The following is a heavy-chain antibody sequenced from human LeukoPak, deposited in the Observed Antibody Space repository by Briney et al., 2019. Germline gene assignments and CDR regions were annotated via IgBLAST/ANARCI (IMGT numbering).Heavy chain of an antibody. J-gene: IGHJ4*02. D-gene: IGHD4-11*01. V-gene: IGHV3-7*01. CDR1: GFTFSNYW. Sequence: GGSLRLSCAASGFTFSNYWMGWVRQAPGKGLEWVANMNQDGSEIYYVDSVKGRFTISRDNAKNSLYLQMNSLRAEDTAVYYCASGVTTPTSFDYWGQGTLVTVSS. CDR3: ASGVTTPTSFDY. CDR2: MNQDGSEI.